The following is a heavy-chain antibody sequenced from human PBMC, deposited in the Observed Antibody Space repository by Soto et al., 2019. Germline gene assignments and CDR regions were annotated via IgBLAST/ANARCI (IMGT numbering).Heavy chain of an antibody. Sequence: QVQLVQSGAELRKPGSSVKVSCKASGGTFSDFTINWVRQAPGQRLEWMGGIIPIFDTANYAEKFQRRVTITADESTSTSFMEVSSLRSEDTAVYYCASNGTQTGYSYGMDVWGQGTMVTVSS. V-gene: IGHV1-69*01. CDR3: ASNGTQTGYSYGMDV. CDR2: IIPIFDTA. D-gene: IGHD1-1*01. CDR1: GGTFSDFT. J-gene: IGHJ6*02.